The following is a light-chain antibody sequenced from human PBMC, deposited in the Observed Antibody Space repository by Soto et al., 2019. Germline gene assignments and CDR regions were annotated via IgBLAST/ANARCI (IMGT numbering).Light chain of an antibody. J-gene: IGKJ1*01. CDR1: QSVSSY. Sequence: ILFTHYPPTLSLSPGERRTLSCRASQSVSSYLAWYQQKPGQAPRLLIYDASNRATGIPARISGSGSGTDFTLTISSLEPEDFAVYYCQQRYNQWTFGQGTKVDIK. V-gene: IGKV3-11*01. CDR2: DAS. CDR3: QQRYNQWT.